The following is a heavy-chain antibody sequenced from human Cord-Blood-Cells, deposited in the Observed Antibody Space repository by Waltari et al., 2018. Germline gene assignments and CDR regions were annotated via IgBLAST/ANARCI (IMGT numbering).Heavy chain of an antibody. J-gene: IGHJ4*02. Sequence: QVQLQESGPGLVKPSETLSLTCTVSGGSISSYYWSWIRQPAGKGLEWIGRIYTSGSTHYIPSLKSRVTMSVDTSKNQFSLKLSSVTAADTAVYYCAREEFDSSGWYGDFDYWGQGTLVTVSS. D-gene: IGHD6-19*01. CDR3: AREEFDSSGWYGDFDY. CDR2: IYTSGST. V-gene: IGHV4-4*07. CDR1: GGSISSYY.